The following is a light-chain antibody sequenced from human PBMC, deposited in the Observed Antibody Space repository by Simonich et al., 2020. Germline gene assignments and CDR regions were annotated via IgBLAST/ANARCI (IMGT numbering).Light chain of an antibody. Sequence: DIVMTQSPDSLAVSLGERPTINCKSSQSVLYSSNNKNYLAWYQQKPGQPPKLLIYWASTRESGVPDRCRGSGSGTDFTLTISSLQAEDVAVYYCQQYYSTPPWTFGQGTKVEIK. CDR2: WAS. V-gene: IGKV4-1*01. CDR1: QSVLYSSNNKNY. CDR3: QQYYSTPPWT. J-gene: IGKJ1*01.